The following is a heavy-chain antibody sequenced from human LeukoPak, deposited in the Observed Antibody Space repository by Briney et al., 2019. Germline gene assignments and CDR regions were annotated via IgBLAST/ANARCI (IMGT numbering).Heavy chain of an antibody. CDR3: ARIRKPGYYFDY. V-gene: IGHV3-11*01. D-gene: IGHD1-1*01. CDR1: GFTFSDYY. CDR2: ISSGATTK. Sequence: PGGSLRLSCAASGFTFSDYYMSWIRQAPGKGLEWVSHISSGATTKYYADSVKGRFTISRDNAKNSLYLQMNSLRAEDTAVFYCARIRKPGYYFDYWGQGTLVTVSS. J-gene: IGHJ4*02.